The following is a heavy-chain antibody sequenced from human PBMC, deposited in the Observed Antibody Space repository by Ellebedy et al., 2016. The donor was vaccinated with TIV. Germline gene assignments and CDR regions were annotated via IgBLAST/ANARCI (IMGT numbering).Heavy chain of an antibody. Sequence: GSLRLSXSVSGGSISGTNYYWGWIRQPPGKGLEWIGSIYYDGSTYYNPSLKSRVTISVDTSKNQFSLNLSSVTAADTAVYFCARPDRGSSGCYVYWGQGTLVTVSS. CDR2: IYYDGST. V-gene: IGHV4-39*01. CDR3: ARPDRGSSGCYVY. D-gene: IGHD6-19*01. CDR1: GGSISGTNYY. J-gene: IGHJ4*02.